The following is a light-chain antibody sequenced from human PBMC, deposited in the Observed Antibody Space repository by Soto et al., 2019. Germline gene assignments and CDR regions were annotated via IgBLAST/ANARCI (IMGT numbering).Light chain of an antibody. CDR2: EVS. CDR3: CSYAGSSTWV. V-gene: IGLV2-23*02. Sequence: QSVLTQPASVSGSPGQSITISCTGTSSDVGSYNLVSWYQQHPGKAPKRMIYEVSKRPSGVSNRFSGSKSGNTASLTISGLQAEDEADYYCCSYAGSSTWVFGGGTQLTVL. J-gene: IGLJ3*02. CDR1: SSDVGSYNL.